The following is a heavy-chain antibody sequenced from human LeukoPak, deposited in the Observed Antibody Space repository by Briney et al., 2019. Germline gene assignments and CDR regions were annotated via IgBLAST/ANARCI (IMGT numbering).Heavy chain of an antibody. Sequence: GGSLRLSCAASGFTFSSYSMNWVRQAPGKGLEWVSSISSSSSYIYYADSVKGRFTISRDNAKNSLYLQMNSLRAEDTAVYYCARGPYSYGSGGDAFDIWGQGTMVTVSS. V-gene: IGHV3-21*01. CDR2: ISSSSSYI. CDR3: ARGPYSYGSGGDAFDI. CDR1: GFTFSSYS. D-gene: IGHD5-18*01. J-gene: IGHJ3*02.